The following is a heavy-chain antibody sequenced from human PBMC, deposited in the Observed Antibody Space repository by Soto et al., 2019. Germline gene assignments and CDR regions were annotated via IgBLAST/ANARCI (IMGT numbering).Heavy chain of an antibody. V-gene: IGHV4-34*01. Sequence: SETLSLTCAVYGGSFSGYYWSWIRQPPGKGLEWIGEINHSGSTNYNPSLKSRVTISVDTSKNQFSLKLSSVTAADTAVYHCARVGGTYYYDSSGQAFDHWGQGTLVTVSS. CDR1: GGSFSGYY. CDR3: ARVGGTYYYDSSGQAFDH. D-gene: IGHD3-22*01. J-gene: IGHJ4*02. CDR2: INHSGST.